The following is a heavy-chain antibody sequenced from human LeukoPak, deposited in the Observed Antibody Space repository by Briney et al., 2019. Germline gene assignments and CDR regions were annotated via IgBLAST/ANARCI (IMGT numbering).Heavy chain of an antibody. CDR1: GFTFDDYT. CDR3: AKDRPDPGELTFDY. V-gene: IGHV3-43*01. J-gene: IGHJ4*02. D-gene: IGHD1-26*01. Sequence: GGSLRLSCAASGFTFDDYTMHWVRQAPGKGLEWVSLISWDGGSTYYADSVKGRFTISRDNSKNSLYLQMNSLRTEDTALYYCAKDRPDPGELTFDYWGQGTLVTVSS. CDR2: ISWDGGST.